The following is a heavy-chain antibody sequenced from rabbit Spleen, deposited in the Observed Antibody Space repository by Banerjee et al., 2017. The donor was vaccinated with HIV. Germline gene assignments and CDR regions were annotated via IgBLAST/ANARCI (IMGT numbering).Heavy chain of an antibody. J-gene: IGHJ4*01. D-gene: IGHD2-1*01. Sequence: QSLEESGGGLVQPEGSLALTCKASGFTISTYYYMCWVRQAPGKGLEWIGCIFGGSVGNTAYATWAKGRFTISKTSSTTLTLQMTSLTAADTATYFCARSGGDIYDFKLWGPGTLVTVS. CDR1: GFTISTYYY. V-gene: IGHV1S40*01. CDR2: IFGGSVGNT. CDR3: ARSGGDIYDFKL.